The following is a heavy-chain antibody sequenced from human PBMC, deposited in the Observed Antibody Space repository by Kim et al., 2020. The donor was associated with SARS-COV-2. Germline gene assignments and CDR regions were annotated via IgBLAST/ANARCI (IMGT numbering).Heavy chain of an antibody. Sequence: SETLSLTCTVSGGSISSYYWSWIRQPPGKGLEWIGYIYYSGSTNYNPSLKSRVTISVDTSKNQFSLKLSPVTAADTAVYYCARERGYYYYGMDVWGQGTTVTVSS. CDR1: GGSISSYY. V-gene: IGHV4-59*01. D-gene: IGHD3-16*01. CDR2: IYYSGST. J-gene: IGHJ6*02. CDR3: ARERGYYYYGMDV.